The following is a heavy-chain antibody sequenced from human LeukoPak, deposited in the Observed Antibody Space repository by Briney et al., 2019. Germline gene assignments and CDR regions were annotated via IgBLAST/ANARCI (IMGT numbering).Heavy chain of an antibody. V-gene: IGHV1-18*01. J-gene: IGHJ3*02. D-gene: IGHD3-10*01. CDR2: ISAYNGNT. Sequence: ASVTVSCKASGYIFTSFGISWVRQAPGQGLEWMGWISAYNGNTNYAQKVQGRVTMTTDTSTSTAYMELRSLRSDDTAVYYCAGDVVTYYASGSLDAFDMWGQGTMVTVSS. CDR1: GYIFTSFG. CDR3: AGDVVTYYASGSLDAFDM.